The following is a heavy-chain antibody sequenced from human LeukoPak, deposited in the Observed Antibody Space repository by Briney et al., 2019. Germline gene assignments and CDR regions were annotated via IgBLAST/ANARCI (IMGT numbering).Heavy chain of an antibody. D-gene: IGHD3-22*01. J-gene: IGHJ4*02. CDR1: GYTFTSYY. V-gene: IGHV1-24*01. CDR3: ATVTYYYDSSGYFF. Sequence: ASVKVSCKASGYTFTSYYMHWVRQAPGKGLEWMGGFDPEGGETIYAQKFQGRVTMTEDTSTDTAYMELSSLRSEDTAVYYCATVTYYYDSSGYFFWGQGTLVTVSS. CDR2: FDPEGGET.